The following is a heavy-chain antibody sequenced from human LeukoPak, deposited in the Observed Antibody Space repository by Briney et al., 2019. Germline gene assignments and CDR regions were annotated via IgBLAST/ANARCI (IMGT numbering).Heavy chain of an antibody. V-gene: IGHV3-30-3*01. CDR1: GFTFSSYA. J-gene: IGHJ5*02. Sequence: GGSLRLSYAASGFTFSSYAMHWVRQAPGKGLEWVEVISYDGSNKYYADSVKGRFTISRDNSKNTLYLQMNSLRAEDTAVYYCARDPAGGRQLVSWFDPWGQGTLVTVSS. CDR2: ISYDGSNK. CDR3: ARDPAGGRQLVSWFDP. D-gene: IGHD6-13*01.